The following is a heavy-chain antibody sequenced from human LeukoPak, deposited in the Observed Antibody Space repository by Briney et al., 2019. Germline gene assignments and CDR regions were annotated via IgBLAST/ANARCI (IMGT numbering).Heavy chain of an antibody. J-gene: IGHJ4*02. CDR3: AREVAVAGTGDY. CDR1: GYSFTSYG. D-gene: IGHD6-19*01. CDR2: ISAHNGNT. Sequence: ASLKVSCKASGYSFTSYGISGGRQAPGRRLEWRGWISAHNGNTNYTQTLQGRVTITTDTSTSTVYMELRSLRSDDTGVYYCAREVAVAGTGDYWGQGTLVTVSS. V-gene: IGHV1-18*01.